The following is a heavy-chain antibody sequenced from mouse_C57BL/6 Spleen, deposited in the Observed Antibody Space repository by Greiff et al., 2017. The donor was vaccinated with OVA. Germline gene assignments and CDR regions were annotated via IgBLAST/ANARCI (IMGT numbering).Heavy chain of an antibody. CDR2: IDPETGGT. CDR3: TREGYYLYYFDY. J-gene: IGHJ2*01. D-gene: IGHD2-3*01. V-gene: IGHV1-15*01. Sequence: VKLQESGAELVRPGASVTLSCKASGYTFTDYEMHWVKQTPVHGLEWIGAIDPETGGTAYNQKFKGKAILTADKSSSTAYMELRSLPSEDSAVYYCTREGYYLYYFDYWGQGTTLTVSS. CDR1: GYTFTDYE.